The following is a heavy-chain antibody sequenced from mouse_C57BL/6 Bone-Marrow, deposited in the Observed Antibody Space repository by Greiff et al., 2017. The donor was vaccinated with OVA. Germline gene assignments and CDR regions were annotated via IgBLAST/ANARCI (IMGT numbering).Heavy chain of an antibody. D-gene: IGHD1-1*01. CDR3: ARDHYGSRRFFDY. V-gene: IGHV5-4*01. Sequence: EVQVVESGGGLVKPGGSLKLSCAASGFTFSSYAMSWVRQTPEKRLEWVATISDGGSYTYYPDNVKGRFTISRDNAKNNLYLQMSHLKSEDTAMYYCARDHYGSRRFFDYWGQGTTLTVSS. J-gene: IGHJ2*01. CDR2: ISDGGSYT. CDR1: GFTFSSYA.